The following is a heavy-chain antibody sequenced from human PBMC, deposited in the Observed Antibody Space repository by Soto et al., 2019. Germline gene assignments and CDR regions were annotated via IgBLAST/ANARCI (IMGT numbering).Heavy chain of an antibody. V-gene: IGHV1-8*01. J-gene: IGHJ5*02. D-gene: IGHD2-2*01. Sequence: GASVKVSCKASGYTFTSYGINWVRQATGQGLEWMGWMNPNSGNTGYAQKFQGRVTMTRNTSISTAYMELSSLRSEDTAVYYCARGQGYCSSTSCGRYWFDPWGQGTLVTVSS. CDR2: MNPNSGNT. CDR3: ARGQGYCSSTSCGRYWFDP. CDR1: GYTFTSYG.